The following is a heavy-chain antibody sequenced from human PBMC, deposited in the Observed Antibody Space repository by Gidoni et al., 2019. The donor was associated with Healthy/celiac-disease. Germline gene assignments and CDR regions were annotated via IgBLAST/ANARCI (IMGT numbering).Heavy chain of an antibody. D-gene: IGHD3-10*01. CDR2: ISYDGSNK. J-gene: IGHJ6*02. V-gene: IGHV3-30-3*01. CDR1: GFTFRSYA. Sequence: QVQLVESGGGVVPPGRSLRLSCAASGFTFRSYAMHWVRQAPGKGLEWVAVISYDGSNKYYADSVKGRFTISRDNSKNTLYLQMNSLRAEDTAVYYCARGRMWFGELLPDYGMDVWGQGTTVTVSS. CDR3: ARGRMWFGELLPDYGMDV.